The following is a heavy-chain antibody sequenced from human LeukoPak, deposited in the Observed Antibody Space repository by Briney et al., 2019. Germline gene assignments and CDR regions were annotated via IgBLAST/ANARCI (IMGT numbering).Heavy chain of an antibody. CDR3: VREIRKGPAAKRAANWFDP. Sequence: SETLSLTCAVYGGSFSDYYWSWIRQPPGKGLEWIGEINHSGSTNYNPSLKSRVTISVDTSKNQFSLKLSSVTAADTAVYYCVREIRKGPAAKRAANWFDPWGQGTLVTVSS. J-gene: IGHJ5*02. CDR1: GGSFSDYY. CDR2: INHSGST. V-gene: IGHV4-34*01. D-gene: IGHD2-2*01.